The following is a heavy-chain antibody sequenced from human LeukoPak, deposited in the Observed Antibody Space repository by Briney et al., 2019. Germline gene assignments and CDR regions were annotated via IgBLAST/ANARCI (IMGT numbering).Heavy chain of an antibody. J-gene: IGHJ5*02. V-gene: IGHV1-8*01. CDR2: MNPNSGNT. D-gene: IGHD3-10*01. CDR1: GYTFTSYD. Sequence: ASVKVSCKASGYTFTSYDINWVRQATGQGLEWMGWMNPNSGNTGYAQKFQGRVTMTRNTSISTAYMELSSLRSEDTAVYYCARGHRMVRGVIYWFAPWGQGTLVTVSS. CDR3: ARGHRMVRGVIYWFAP.